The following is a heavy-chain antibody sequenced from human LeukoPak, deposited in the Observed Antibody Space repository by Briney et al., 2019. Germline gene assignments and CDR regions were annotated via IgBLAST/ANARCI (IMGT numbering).Heavy chain of an antibody. Sequence: PGGSLRLSCAASGFTVSSNYMSWVRQAPGKGLEWVSVIYSGGSTYYADSVKGRFTISRDNSKNTLYLQMNSLRAEDTAVYYCARDDSSSWYSIGYFQHWGQGTLVTVSS. J-gene: IGHJ1*01. D-gene: IGHD6-13*01. CDR2: IYSGGST. CDR3: ARDDSSSWYSIGYFQH. V-gene: IGHV3-53*01. CDR1: GFTVSSNY.